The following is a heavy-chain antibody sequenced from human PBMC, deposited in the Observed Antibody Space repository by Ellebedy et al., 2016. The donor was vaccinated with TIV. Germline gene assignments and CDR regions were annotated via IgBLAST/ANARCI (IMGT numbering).Heavy chain of an antibody. Sequence: GESLKISCAASGFTFNSYAMHWVRQAPGKELEWVAVISYDGGSEYYADSVKGRFTISRDKSKNTLYLQMDSLRADDTAVYHCAKDVTGSYHIIDYWGQGTLVTVSS. V-gene: IGHV3-30*04. D-gene: IGHD3-10*01. J-gene: IGHJ4*02. CDR1: GFTFNSYA. CDR2: ISYDGGSE. CDR3: AKDVTGSYHIIDY.